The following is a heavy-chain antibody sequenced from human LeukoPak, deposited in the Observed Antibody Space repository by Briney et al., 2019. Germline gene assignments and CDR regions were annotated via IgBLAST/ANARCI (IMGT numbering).Heavy chain of an antibody. V-gene: IGHV3-66*01. J-gene: IGHJ6*02. Sequence: GGSLRLSCAASGFTVSSNYMSWVRQAPGKGLKWVSVIYSGGSTYYADSVKGRFTISRDNSKNTLYLQMNSLRAEDTAVYYCARDLRYFDWLLSHYYYYYGMDVWGQGTTVTVSS. CDR1: GFTVSSNY. D-gene: IGHD3-9*01. CDR2: IYSGGST. CDR3: ARDLRYFDWLLSHYYYYYGMDV.